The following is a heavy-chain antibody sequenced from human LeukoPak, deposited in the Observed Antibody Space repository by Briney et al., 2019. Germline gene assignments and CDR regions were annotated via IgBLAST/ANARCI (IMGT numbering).Heavy chain of an antibody. D-gene: IGHD2-21*01. J-gene: IGHJ4*02. CDR2: ISPGDSDT. V-gene: IGHV5-51*01. CDR1: GCIFTNFW. CDR3: ARKLAYDY. Sequence: GASLLISCQGSGCIFTNFWIGWVRQQPGKGLVWMGIISPGDSDTRYSPSFQGQVTISADKSITTAYLQWSSLKASDTAMYYCARKLAYDYWGQGTLVTVSS.